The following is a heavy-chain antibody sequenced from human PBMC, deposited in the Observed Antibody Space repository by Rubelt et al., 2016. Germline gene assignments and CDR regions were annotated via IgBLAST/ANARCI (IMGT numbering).Heavy chain of an antibody. D-gene: IGHD6-13*01. CDR1: GFTVSSTY. Sequence: EVQLVESGGGLIQPGGSLRLSCAVSGFTVSSTYMTWVRQAPGKGLEWVSRINTDGSVTTYADSVQGRYTISRDNAKSTLYLQVISRRAEDTAVYYCAREVAAVGFAPWGQGTQVTVSA. J-gene: IGHJ5*02. V-gene: IGHV3-53*01. CDR3: AREVAAVGFAP. CDR2: INTDGSVT.